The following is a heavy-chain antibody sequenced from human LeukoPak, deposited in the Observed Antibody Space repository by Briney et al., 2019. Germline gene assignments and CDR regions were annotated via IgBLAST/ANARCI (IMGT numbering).Heavy chain of an antibody. CDR3: AKDLEGYDMDFDY. Sequence: SETLSLTCTVSGGSISSSSYYWGWIRQPPGKGLEWIGSMYFSGSTYYNPSLKSRVTISVDTSKNQFSLKLSSVTAADTAVYYCAKDLEGYDMDFDYWGQGTLVTVSS. D-gene: IGHD3-9*01. V-gene: IGHV4-39*07. CDR2: MYFSGST. J-gene: IGHJ4*02. CDR1: GGSISSSSYY.